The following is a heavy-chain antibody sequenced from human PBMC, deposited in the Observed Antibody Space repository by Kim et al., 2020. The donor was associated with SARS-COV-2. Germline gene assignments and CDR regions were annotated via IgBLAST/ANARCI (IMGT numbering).Heavy chain of an antibody. J-gene: IGHJ4*02. Sequence: YSTSIQGQVTISVDKSINTAFLQWNSLEATDTAMYYCGRRNYGSGSYSFDYWGQGTLVTVSS. V-gene: IGHV5-51*01. CDR3: GRRNYGSGSYSFDY. D-gene: IGHD3-10*01.